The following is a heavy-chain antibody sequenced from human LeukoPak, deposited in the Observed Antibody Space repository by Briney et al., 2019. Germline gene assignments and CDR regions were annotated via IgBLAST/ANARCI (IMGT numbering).Heavy chain of an antibody. J-gene: IGHJ3*02. CDR1: GGSISSYY. Sequence: SETLSLTCTVSGGSISSYYWSWIRQPPGRGRGGFGYIYYSGSTNYNPSLKSRVTISVDTSKNQFSLKLSSVTAADTAVYYCARAGGYSYGDAFDIWGQGTMVTVSS. CDR2: IYYSGST. V-gene: IGHV4-59*13. CDR3: ARAGGYSYGDAFDI. D-gene: IGHD5-18*01.